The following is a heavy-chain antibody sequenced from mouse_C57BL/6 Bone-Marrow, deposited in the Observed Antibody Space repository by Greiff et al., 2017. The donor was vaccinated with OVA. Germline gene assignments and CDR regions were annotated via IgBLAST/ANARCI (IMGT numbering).Heavy chain of an antibody. J-gene: IGHJ2*01. CDR3: ARWDGNYSCYFDD. Sequence: VQLQQSGAELVKPGASVKMSCKASGYTFTSYWITWVKQRPGQGLEWIGDIYPGSGSTNYNEKFKSKATLTVDTSSSTAYMQLISLPSEDSAVDYCARWDGNYSCYFDDWGQGTTLTVSS. CDR2: IYPGSGST. CDR1: GYTFTSYW. V-gene: IGHV1-55*01. D-gene: IGHD2-1*01.